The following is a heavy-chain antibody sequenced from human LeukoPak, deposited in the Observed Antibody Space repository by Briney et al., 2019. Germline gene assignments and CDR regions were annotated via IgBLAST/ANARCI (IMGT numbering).Heavy chain of an antibody. V-gene: IGHV1-2*02. CDR3: ATGLHYYGSGSYYAGPYWYFDL. CDR2: INPNSGGT. J-gene: IGHJ2*01. Sequence: GASVKVSCKASGYTFTGYYMHWVRQAPGQGLEWMGWINPNSGGTNYAQKFQGRVTMTRDTSISTAYMELSGLRSDDTAVYYCATGLHYYGSGSYYAGPYWYFDLWGRGTLVTVSS. D-gene: IGHD3-10*01. CDR1: GYTFTGYY.